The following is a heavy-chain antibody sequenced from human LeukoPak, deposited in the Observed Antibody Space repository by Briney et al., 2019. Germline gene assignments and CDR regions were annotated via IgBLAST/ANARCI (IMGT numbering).Heavy chain of an antibody. CDR2: IRNKANSYAT. Sequence: GGSLRLSCATSGFTLSDHYIDWVRQAPGKGLEWGGRIRNKANSYATQYAASVKGRFTISRDDSQNSLYLQMNSLKTEDTAVYYCARSYCSSTNCYGLDYFDYWGQGTLVTVSS. J-gene: IGHJ4*02. V-gene: IGHV3-72*01. CDR3: ARSYCSSTNCYGLDYFDY. D-gene: IGHD2-2*01. CDR1: GFTLSDHY.